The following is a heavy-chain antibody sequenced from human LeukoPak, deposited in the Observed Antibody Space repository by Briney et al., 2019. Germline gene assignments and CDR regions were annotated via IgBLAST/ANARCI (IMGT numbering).Heavy chain of an antibody. CDR1: GFTFSSYS. V-gene: IGHV3-48*02. Sequence: GGSLRLSCAASGFTFSSYSMTWVRQAPGKGLEWVSYISSSSSIIYYADSVKGRFTISRDNAKNSLYLQMNSLRDEDTAVYYCASSPCSGGSCYNPNWGQGTLVTVSS. CDR3: ASSPCSGGSCYNPN. CDR2: ISSSSSII. J-gene: IGHJ4*02. D-gene: IGHD2-15*01.